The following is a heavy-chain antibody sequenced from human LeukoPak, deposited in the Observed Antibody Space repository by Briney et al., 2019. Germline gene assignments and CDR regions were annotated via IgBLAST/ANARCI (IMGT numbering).Heavy chain of an antibody. CDR3: AREDSNGFYSGY. Sequence: GGSLRLSCAASGFTFSSYSMNWVRQAPGKGLEWVSSISSSSSYIYYADSVKGRFTISRDNAKNSLYLQMNSLRDEDTAVYYCAREDSNGFYSGYWGQGTLVTVSS. J-gene: IGHJ4*02. V-gene: IGHV3-21*01. D-gene: IGHD6-19*01. CDR1: GFTFSSYS. CDR2: ISSSSSYI.